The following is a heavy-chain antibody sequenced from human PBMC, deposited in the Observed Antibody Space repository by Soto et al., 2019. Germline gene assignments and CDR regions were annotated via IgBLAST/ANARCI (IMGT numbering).Heavy chain of an antibody. CDR2: IKSKTDGGTT. CDR1: GFNFSNAW. J-gene: IGHJ4*02. Sequence: GGSLRLSCAASGFNFSNAWMSWVRQAPGKGLEWVGRIKSKTDGGTTDYAAPVKGRFTISRDDSKNTLYLQMNSLKTEDTAVYSCTTDNNYYGSGSYYNFLYWGQGTLVTVSS. V-gene: IGHV3-15*01. CDR3: TTDNNYYGSGSYYNFLY. D-gene: IGHD3-10*01.